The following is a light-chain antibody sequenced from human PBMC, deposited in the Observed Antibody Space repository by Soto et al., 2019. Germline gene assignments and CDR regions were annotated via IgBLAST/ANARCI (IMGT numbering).Light chain of an antibody. CDR3: QTWGTGIRV. J-gene: IGLJ3*02. Sequence: QSVLTQSPSASASLGASVKLTCTLSSGHISYAIAWHQQQPEKGPRYLMKVNSDGSHIKGDGIPDRFSGSSSGAERDLTISSLQSEDEADYSCQTWGTGIRVFGGGTKLTVL. CDR1: SGHISYA. CDR2: VNSDGSH. V-gene: IGLV4-69*01.